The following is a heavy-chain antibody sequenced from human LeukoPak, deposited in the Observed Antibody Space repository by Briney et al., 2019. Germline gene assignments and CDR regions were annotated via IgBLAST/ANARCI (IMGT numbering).Heavy chain of an antibody. V-gene: IGHV4-39*07. CDR1: GDSISSSSYY. D-gene: IGHD3-22*01. CDR2: IYYTGDA. Sequence: KPSETLSLTCTVPGDSISSSSYYWGWIRQPSGKGLEYIGTIYYTGDAYYNPSLKGRVTVSIDTSRKQFSLRLNSVTAADTAVYYCARVGSGYYDSFDIWGQGTMVIVSS. CDR3: ARVGSGYYDSFDI. J-gene: IGHJ3*02.